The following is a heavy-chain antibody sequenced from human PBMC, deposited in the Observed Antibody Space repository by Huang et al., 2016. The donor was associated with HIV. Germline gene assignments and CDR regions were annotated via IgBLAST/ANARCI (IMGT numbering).Heavy chain of an antibody. CDR3: AKDHVAAVAGRRGWGFDY. Sequence: QVQLVESGGGVVQPGRSLRLSCAASGFIFSSYGMHWVRQAPGKGVEGVAFISYDGINNYYAYPVKGRSTISRDNSKNTVYLQMNSLRAEDTAVYYCAKDHVAAVAGRRGWGFDYWGQGTLVTVSS. J-gene: IGHJ4*02. V-gene: IGHV3-30*18. CDR2: ISYDGINN. D-gene: IGHD6-19*01. CDR1: GFIFSSYG.